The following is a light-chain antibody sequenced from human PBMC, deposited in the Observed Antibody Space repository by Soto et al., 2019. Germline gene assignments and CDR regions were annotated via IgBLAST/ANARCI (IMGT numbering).Light chain of an antibody. J-gene: IGKJ4*01. V-gene: IGKV3-15*01. Sequence: EIVMTQSPATLSVSPGERATLSCRASQSVNNNLAWYQQKPGQPPRLLIYGASARATGIPARFSGSGAGTEFSLSVSSLQAEEGAVYYCQQHNNWPLTFGGGTKVEIK. CDR3: QQHNNWPLT. CDR2: GAS. CDR1: QSVNNN.